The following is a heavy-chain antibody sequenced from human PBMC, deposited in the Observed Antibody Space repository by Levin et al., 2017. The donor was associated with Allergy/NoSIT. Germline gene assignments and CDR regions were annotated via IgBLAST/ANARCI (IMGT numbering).Heavy chain of an antibody. D-gene: IGHD3-16*02. CDR1: GFTFSSYA. Sequence: GESLKISCAASGFTFSSYAMSWVRQAPGKGLEWVSAISGSGGSTYYADSVKGRFTISRDNSKNTLYLQMNSLRAEDTAVYYCAKDGWTFITRPGYYFDYWGQGTLVTVSS. CDR2: ISGSGGST. J-gene: IGHJ4*02. V-gene: IGHV3-23*01. CDR3: AKDGWTFITRPGYYFDY.